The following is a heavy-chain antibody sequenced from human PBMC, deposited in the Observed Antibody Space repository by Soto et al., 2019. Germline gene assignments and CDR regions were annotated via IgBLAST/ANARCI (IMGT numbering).Heavy chain of an antibody. D-gene: IGHD3-10*01. CDR2: IYYSGST. CDR1: GGSMSNGYYY. V-gene: IGHV4-61*01. J-gene: IGHJ4*02. Sequence: TSETLSLTCTVSGGSMSNGYYYWSWIRQPPGKGLEWIGYIYYSGSTNYNPSLKSRVTISVDTSKNQFSLKLSSVTAADTAVYYCARHYTMVRGVIINYFDYWGQGTLVTVSS. CDR3: ARHYTMVRGVIINYFDY.